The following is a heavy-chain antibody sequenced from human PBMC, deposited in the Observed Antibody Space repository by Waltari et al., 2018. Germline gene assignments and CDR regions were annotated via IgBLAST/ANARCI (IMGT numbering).Heavy chain of an antibody. Sequence: QLQLQESGPGLVKPSETLSLTCTVSGGPISSSSYYWGWIRQPPGKGLEWLGSIYYSGSTYYNPSLKSRVTISVDTSKNQFSLKLSSVTAADTAVYYCASFVGSGSYYFDYWGQGTLVTVSS. CDR2: IYYSGST. V-gene: IGHV4-39*01. J-gene: IGHJ4*02. D-gene: IGHD3-10*01. CDR3: ASFVGSGSYYFDY. CDR1: GGPISSSSYY.